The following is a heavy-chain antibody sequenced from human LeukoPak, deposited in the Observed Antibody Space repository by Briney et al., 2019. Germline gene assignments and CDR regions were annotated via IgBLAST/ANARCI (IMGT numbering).Heavy chain of an antibody. J-gene: IGHJ4*02. Sequence: SETLSLTCTVSGGSISSGSYYWSWLRQPAGKGLEWIGRIYTSGSTNYNPSLKSRVTISVDTSKNQFSLRLSSVTAADTAVYYCASLSLRWPDYWGQGTLVTVSS. CDR2: IYTSGST. CDR1: GGSISSGSYY. V-gene: IGHV4-61*02. D-gene: IGHD4-23*01. CDR3: ASLSLRWPDY.